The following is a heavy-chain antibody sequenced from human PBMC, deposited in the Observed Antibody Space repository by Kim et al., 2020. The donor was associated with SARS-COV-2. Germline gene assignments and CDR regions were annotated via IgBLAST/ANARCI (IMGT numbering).Heavy chain of an antibody. Sequence: GGSLRLSCAASGFTFSDYYMSWIRQAPGKGLEWVSYISSSGSTIYYADSVKGRFTISRDNAKNSLYLQMNSLRAEDTAVYYCASLPAAIFIWGYYFDYWGQGTLVTVSS. CDR2: ISSSGSTI. J-gene: IGHJ4*02. CDR3: ASLPAAIFIWGYYFDY. D-gene: IGHD2-2*01. CDR1: GFTFSDYY. V-gene: IGHV3-11*01.